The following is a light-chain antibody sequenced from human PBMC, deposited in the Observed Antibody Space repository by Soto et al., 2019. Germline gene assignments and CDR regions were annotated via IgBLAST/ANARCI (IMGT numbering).Light chain of an antibody. CDR3: QQRSNWPLT. J-gene: IGKJ4*01. CDR2: DAS. V-gene: IGKV3-11*01. CDR1: QSVSSY. Sequence: EIVLTQSPATLSLSPGERATLSCRASQSVSSYLAWYQQKLGQAPRLLIYDASNRASGIPARCSGSGSGTDFTLTISSLEPEDFAVYYGQQRSNWPLTFGGGTKVEIK.